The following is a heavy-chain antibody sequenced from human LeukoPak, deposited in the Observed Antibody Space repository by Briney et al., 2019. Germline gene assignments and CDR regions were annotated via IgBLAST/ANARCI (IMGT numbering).Heavy chain of an antibody. Sequence: NASETLSLTCAVYGGSLSGYYWSWIRQPPGKGLEWIGEINHSGSTNYNPSLKSRVTISVDTSKNQFSLKLSSVTAADTAVYYCARGPVLRFLEWLPVDAFDIWGQGTMVTVSS. D-gene: IGHD3-3*01. V-gene: IGHV4-34*01. CDR1: GGSLSGYY. CDR2: INHSGST. CDR3: ARGPVLRFLEWLPVDAFDI. J-gene: IGHJ3*02.